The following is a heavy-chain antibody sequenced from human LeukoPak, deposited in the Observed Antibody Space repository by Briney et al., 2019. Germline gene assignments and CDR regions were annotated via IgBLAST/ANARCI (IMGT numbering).Heavy chain of an antibody. CDR3: ARDRLEGGNWFDP. J-gene: IGHJ5*02. V-gene: IGHV1-18*01. Sequence: GASVKVSCKASGYTFTSYGISWVRQAPEQGLEWMGWISAYNGITNYAQKLQGRVTMTTDTSTSTAYMELRSLRSDDKAVYYCARDRLEGGNWFDPWGQGTLVTVSS. CDR2: ISAYNGIT. CDR1: GYTFTSYG. D-gene: IGHD3-16*01.